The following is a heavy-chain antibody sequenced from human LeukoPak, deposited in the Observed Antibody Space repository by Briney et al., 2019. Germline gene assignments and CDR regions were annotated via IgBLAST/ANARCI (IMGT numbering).Heavy chain of an antibody. Sequence: ASVKVSCKASGYTFTGYYMHWVRQAPGQGLEWMGRINPNSGGTNYAQKFQGRVTITADESTSTAYMELSSLRSEDTAVYYCARSWPTVNNWFDPWGQGTLVTVSS. CDR2: INPNSGGT. CDR3: ARSWPTVNNWFDP. D-gene: IGHD4-11*01. J-gene: IGHJ5*02. CDR1: GYTFTGYY. V-gene: IGHV1-2*06.